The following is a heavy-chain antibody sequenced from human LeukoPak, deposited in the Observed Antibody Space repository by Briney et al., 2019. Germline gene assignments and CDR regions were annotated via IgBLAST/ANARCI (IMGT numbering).Heavy chain of an antibody. CDR1: GFTFGSYG. D-gene: IGHD2-15*01. CDR2: ISYDGSNK. V-gene: IGHV3-30*18. Sequence: PGRSLRLSCAASGFTFGSYGMHWVRQAPGKGLEWVAVISYDGSNKYYADSVKGRFTISRDNSKNTLYLQMNSLRAEDTAVYYCAKDSGIVVVVAAAGWFDPWGQGTLVTVSS. J-gene: IGHJ5*02. CDR3: AKDSGIVVVVAAAGWFDP.